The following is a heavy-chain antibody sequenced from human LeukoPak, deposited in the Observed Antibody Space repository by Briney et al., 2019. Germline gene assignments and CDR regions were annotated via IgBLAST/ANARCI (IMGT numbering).Heavy chain of an antibody. CDR1: GGSISSGAYY. V-gene: IGHV4-61*02. CDR3: ARDVYDFWSGYYD. Sequence: SETLPLTCTVSGGSISSGAYYYNWLRQPAGKGLEWIGRIYTSGSTNYNPSLKSRLTISVDTSKNQFSLKLSSVTAADTAVYYCARDVYDFWSGYYDWGPGTLVTVSS. J-gene: IGHJ4*02. CDR2: IYTSGST. D-gene: IGHD3-3*01.